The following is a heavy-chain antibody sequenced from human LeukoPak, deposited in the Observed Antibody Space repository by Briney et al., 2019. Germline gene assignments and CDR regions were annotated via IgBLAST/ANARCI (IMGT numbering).Heavy chain of an antibody. Sequence: GGSLRLSCAASGFTFSSYSMNWVRQAPGKGLEWVSYISSSSSTIYYADSVKGRFTISRDNAKNSLYLQMNSLRAEDTAVYYCARDRLYYYGSGSYIDYWGQGTLVTVSS. D-gene: IGHD3-10*01. CDR1: GFTFSSYS. J-gene: IGHJ4*02. V-gene: IGHV3-48*04. CDR3: ARDRLYYYGSGSYIDY. CDR2: ISSSSSTI.